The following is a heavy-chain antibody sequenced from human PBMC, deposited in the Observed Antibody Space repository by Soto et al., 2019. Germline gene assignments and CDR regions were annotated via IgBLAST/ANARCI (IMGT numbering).Heavy chain of an antibody. V-gene: IGHV3-30*18. CDR1: GFTFSSHG. CDR2: ISYDGSNK. CDR3: AKDNSTPRYYYYGMDV. D-gene: IGHD2-2*01. Sequence: VGSLRLPCAASGFTFSSHGMHWVRQAPGKGLEWVAVISYDGSNKYYADSVKGRFTISRDNSKNTLYLQMNSLRAEDTAVYYCAKDNSTPRYYYYGMDVWGQGTTVTVSS. J-gene: IGHJ6*02.